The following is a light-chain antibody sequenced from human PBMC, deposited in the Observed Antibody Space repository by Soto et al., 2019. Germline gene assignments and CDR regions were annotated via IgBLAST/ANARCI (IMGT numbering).Light chain of an antibody. CDR2: DAF. V-gene: IGKV1-5*01. Sequence: DIQMTQSPSTLSASVGGRVTITCRASQSISTWLAWYQQKPGKAPKLLIYDAFYLERGVPSRFSGSGSGTEFTLTISSLQPDDLATYYCQQYNSFWTFGQGTKVDIK. J-gene: IGKJ1*01. CDR3: QQYNSFWT. CDR1: QSISTW.